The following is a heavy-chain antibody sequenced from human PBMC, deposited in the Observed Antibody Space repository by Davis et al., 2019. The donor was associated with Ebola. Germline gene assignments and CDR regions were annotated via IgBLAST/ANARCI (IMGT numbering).Heavy chain of an antibody. Sequence: GESLKISCAASGFTFSSYSMNWVRQAPGKGLEWVSYISSSSTIYYADSVKGRFTISRDNAKNSLYLQMNSLRDEDTAVYYCARVGGDLRGMDVWGQGTTVTVSS. CDR1: GFTFSSYS. CDR2: ISSSSTI. V-gene: IGHV3-48*02. CDR3: ARVGGDLRGMDV. D-gene: IGHD3-3*01. J-gene: IGHJ6*02.